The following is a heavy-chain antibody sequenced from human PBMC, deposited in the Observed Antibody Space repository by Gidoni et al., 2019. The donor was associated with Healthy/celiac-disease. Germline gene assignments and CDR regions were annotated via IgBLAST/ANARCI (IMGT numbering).Heavy chain of an antibody. J-gene: IGHJ5*02. Sequence: QLPLQESGPGLVKPSETLYLTCTVPGGCLSSSSYYWGWIRQPPGKGLEWIGSICYSGSTYYNPSLKSRVTISVDTSKNQFSLKLSSVTAADTAVYYCARQLSYYYCSGSYIASEQNWFDPWGQGTLVTVSS. D-gene: IGHD3-10*01. CDR2: ICYSGST. CDR3: ARQLSYYYCSGSYIASEQNWFDP. CDR1: GGCLSSSSYY. V-gene: IGHV4-39*01.